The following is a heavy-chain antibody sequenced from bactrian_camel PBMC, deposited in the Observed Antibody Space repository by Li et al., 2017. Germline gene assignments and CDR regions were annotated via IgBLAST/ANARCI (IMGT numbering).Heavy chain of an antibody. CDR2: LDADGDR. Sequence: HVQLVESGGGSALAGGSVRLSCAASGYTFTRYCMAWFRQSPGREREAVATLDADGDRVYADDVKGRFTIPQDSAKNTMYLRMSDLKPEDTAMYYCAADPERPYCRRWSDFSLWGQGTQVTVS. CDR3: AADPERPYCRRWSDFSL. J-gene: IGHJ6*01. V-gene: IGHV3S6*01. CDR1: GYTFTRYC. D-gene: IGHD1*01.